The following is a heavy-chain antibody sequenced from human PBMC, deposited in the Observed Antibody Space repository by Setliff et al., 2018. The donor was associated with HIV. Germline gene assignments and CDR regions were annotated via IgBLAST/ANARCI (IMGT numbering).Heavy chain of an antibody. CDR3: AAATYYDFWSGYEHWFDP. Sequence: SVKVSCKASGFTFTSSAMQWVRQARGQRLEWIGWIVVGSGNTNYAQKFQERVTITRDMSTSTAYMELSSLRSEDTAVYYCAAATYYDFWSGYEHWFDPWGQGTLVTVPQ. V-gene: IGHV1-58*02. J-gene: IGHJ5*02. CDR2: IVVGSGNT. CDR1: GFTFTSSA. D-gene: IGHD3-3*01.